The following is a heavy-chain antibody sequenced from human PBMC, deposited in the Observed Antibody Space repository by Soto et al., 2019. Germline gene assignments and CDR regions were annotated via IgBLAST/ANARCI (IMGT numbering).Heavy chain of an antibody. D-gene: IGHD7-27*01. CDR2: IYYSGST. V-gene: IGHV4-59*11. Sequence: QVQLQESGPGLVKPSETLSLTCTVSGGSINNHYWSCIRQPPGQGLEWIGYIYYSGSTNYTPSLKRRVTMSVDTSQNRCSPKLSYLTAAETARSYSARTNWFFDYWVQRTLVTVSS. CDR3: ARTNWFFDY. CDR1: GGSINNHY. J-gene: IGHJ4*02.